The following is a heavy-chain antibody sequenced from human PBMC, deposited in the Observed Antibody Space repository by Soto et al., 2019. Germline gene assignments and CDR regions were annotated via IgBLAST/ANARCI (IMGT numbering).Heavy chain of an antibody. CDR1: GFTFSNYA. CDR2: ISYDGSNK. CDR3: ARDGDSYFDC. V-gene: IGHV3-30-3*01. J-gene: IGHJ4*02. D-gene: IGHD4-17*01. Sequence: QVQLVESGGGVVQPGRSLRLSCTASGFTFSNYAMHWVCQAPGKGLEWVAVISYDGSNKFYADSVKGRFTISRDNSKDTLSLQMDSLRTEDTAVYYCARDGDSYFDCWGQGALVTVSS.